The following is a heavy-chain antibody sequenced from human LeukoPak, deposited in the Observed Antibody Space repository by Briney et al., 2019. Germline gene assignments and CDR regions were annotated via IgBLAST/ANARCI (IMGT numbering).Heavy chain of an antibody. J-gene: IGHJ4*02. Sequence: GASVKVSCKVSGYTLTELSMHWVRQAPGKGLEWMGGFDPEDGETIYAQKFQGRVTMTEDTSTDTAYMELSSLRSEGTAVYYCATVDQYCGGDCPDYWGQGTLVTVSS. CDR3: ATVDQYCGGDCPDY. CDR1: GYTLTELS. V-gene: IGHV1-24*01. CDR2: FDPEDGET. D-gene: IGHD2-21*02.